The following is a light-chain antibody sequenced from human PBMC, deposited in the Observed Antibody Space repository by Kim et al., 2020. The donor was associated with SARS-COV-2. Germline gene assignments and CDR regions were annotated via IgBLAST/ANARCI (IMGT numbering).Light chain of an antibody. CDR1: QGVSIN. Sequence: PGDRATLPCRASQGVSINLAWYQQRPGQAPRLLIYGASSRATGIPARFSGSGSGTEFTLTISSLQPEDVAVYYCQQYNNWFPVTFGQGTKLEI. CDR3: QQYNNWFPVT. CDR2: GAS. J-gene: IGKJ2*01. V-gene: IGKV3-15*01.